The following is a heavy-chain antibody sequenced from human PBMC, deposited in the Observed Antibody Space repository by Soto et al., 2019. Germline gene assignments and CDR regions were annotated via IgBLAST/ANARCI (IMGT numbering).Heavy chain of an antibody. V-gene: IGHV1-69*01. D-gene: IGHD2-2*01. Sequence: QVQLVQSGAEVKKPGSSVKVSCKASGGTFSSYAISWVRQAPGQGLEWMGGIIPIFGTANYAQKFQGRVTITADESTSTAYMELRSLRSEDTAVYYCGLGYCSSTSCYPGFGSNYWGQGTLVTVSS. CDR2: IIPIFGTA. J-gene: IGHJ4*02. CDR3: GLGYCSSTSCYPGFGSNY. CDR1: GGTFSSYA.